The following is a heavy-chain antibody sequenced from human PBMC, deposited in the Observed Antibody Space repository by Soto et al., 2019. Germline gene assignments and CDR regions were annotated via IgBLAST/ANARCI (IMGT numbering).Heavy chain of an antibody. D-gene: IGHD5-18*01. CDR1: GFTFSSYG. CDR3: ARGLWSFDY. J-gene: IGHJ4*02. CDR2: IWLDGSNK. V-gene: IGHV3-33*01. Sequence: QVQLVESGGGVVQPGRSLRLSCAASGFTFSSYGMHWVRQAPGKGLEWVAVIWLDGSNKYYADSVKGRFTISRDNSKNTLYLQMTSLRAEDTAVYYCARGLWSFDYWGQGTLVTVSS.